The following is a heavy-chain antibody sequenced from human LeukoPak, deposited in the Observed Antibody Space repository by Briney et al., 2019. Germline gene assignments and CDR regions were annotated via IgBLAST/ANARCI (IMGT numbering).Heavy chain of an antibody. V-gene: IGHV4-31*03. Sequence: PSQTLSLTCTVSGGSISSGGYYWSWIRQHPGQGLEWIGYIYYSGSTYYNPSLKSRVTISVDTSKNQFSLKLSSVTAADTAVYYCARTGYCSSTSCLDFDYWGQGTLVTVSS. CDR3: ARTGYCSSTSCLDFDY. J-gene: IGHJ4*02. CDR2: IYYSGST. CDR1: GGSISSGGYY. D-gene: IGHD2-2*01.